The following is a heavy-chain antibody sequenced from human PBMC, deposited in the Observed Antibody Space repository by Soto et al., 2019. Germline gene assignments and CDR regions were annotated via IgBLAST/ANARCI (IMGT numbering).Heavy chain of an antibody. CDR1: GGSISDYY. CDR2: IYDSGST. Sequence: QVQLQESGPGLVKPSETLSLTCTVSGGSISDYYWTWIRQPPGKGLEWLGYIYDSGSTSYNPSLKGRVNISVDRSKSQFSLTLSSVTAADTALYYCARVGGSGWYVDYWGQGTRVTVSS. V-gene: IGHV4-59*01. D-gene: IGHD6-19*01. CDR3: ARVGGSGWYVDY. J-gene: IGHJ4*02.